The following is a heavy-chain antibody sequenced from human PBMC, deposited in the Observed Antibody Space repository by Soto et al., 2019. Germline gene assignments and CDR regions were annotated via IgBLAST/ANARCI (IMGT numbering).Heavy chain of an antibody. D-gene: IGHD2-15*01. J-gene: IGHJ4*02. CDR1: GFTFSSYS. V-gene: IGHV3-48*01. Sequence: GGSLRLSCAASGFTFSSYSMNWVRQAPGKGLEWISYISSGSSSIYYADSVKGRFTISRDNAKNSLYLQMNSLSAVDTAVYYCAVAGPVPDYWGQGTLVTVSS. CDR3: AVAGPVPDY. CDR2: ISSGSSSI.